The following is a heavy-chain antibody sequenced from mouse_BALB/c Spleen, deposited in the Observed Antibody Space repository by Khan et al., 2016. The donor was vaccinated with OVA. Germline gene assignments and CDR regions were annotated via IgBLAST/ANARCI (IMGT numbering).Heavy chain of an antibody. CDR2: INTYTGEP. CDR1: GYTFTKNG. Sequence: QIQLVQSGPELKKPGEPVKISCKASGYTFTKNGMNWAKQAPGKGLKWMGWINTYTGEPTYADDFKGRFAFSLETSASTAYLQINNLKNEDTATYFCERVGYSGTMDYWGQGTSVTVSS. D-gene: IGHD2-14*01. J-gene: IGHJ4*01. CDR3: ERVGYSGTMDY. V-gene: IGHV9-3-1*01.